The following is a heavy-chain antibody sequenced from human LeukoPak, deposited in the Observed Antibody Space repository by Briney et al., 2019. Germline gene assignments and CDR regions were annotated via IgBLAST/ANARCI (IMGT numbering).Heavy chain of an antibody. J-gene: IGHJ4*02. V-gene: IGHV3-30*18. Sequence: GGSLRLSCAASGFTFSSYGMHWVRQAPGKGLEWVAVISYDGSDKYYADSVKGRFTISRDNSKNTLYLQMNSLRAEDTAVYYCAKVGDSSGWRLDYWGQGTLVTVSS. CDR2: ISYDGSDK. D-gene: IGHD6-19*01. CDR1: GFTFSSYG. CDR3: AKVGDSSGWRLDY.